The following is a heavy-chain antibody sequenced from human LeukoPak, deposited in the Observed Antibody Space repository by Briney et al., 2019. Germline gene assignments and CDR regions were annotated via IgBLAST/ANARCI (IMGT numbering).Heavy chain of an antibody. CDR2: ISGNNNYI. CDR3: ARADRWFDP. J-gene: IGHJ5*02. CDR1: GFTFSSYS. Sequence: GGSLRLSCAASGFTFSSYSMNWVRQAPGKGLEWVSSISGNNNYIYYADSVKGRFTISRDNAKSSLYLQMNSLTADDTAVYYCARADRWFDPWGQGTLVTVSS. V-gene: IGHV3-21*01.